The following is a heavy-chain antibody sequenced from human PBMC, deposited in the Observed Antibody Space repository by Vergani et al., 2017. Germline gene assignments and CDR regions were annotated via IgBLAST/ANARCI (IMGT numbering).Heavy chain of an antibody. V-gene: IGHV4-34*01. CDR3: ARGWAAAGGTRYYFDY. CDR2: INHSGST. CDR1: GGSFSGYY. Sequence: QVQLQQWGAGLLKPSETLSLTCAVYGGSFSGYYLSWIRQPPGKGLEWIGEINHSGSTNYNPALKSRVTISVDTSKNQFSLKLSSVTAADTAVYYCARGWAAAGGTRYYFDYWGEGTLVTVSS. D-gene: IGHD6-13*01. J-gene: IGHJ4*02.